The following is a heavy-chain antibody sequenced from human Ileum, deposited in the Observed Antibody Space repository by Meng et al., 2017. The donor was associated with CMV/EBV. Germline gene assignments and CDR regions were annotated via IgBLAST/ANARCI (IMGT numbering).Heavy chain of an antibody. Sequence: SCKASGYNFTSNNMIWVRQAPGQGPEWMGWINTNTGNPTYAQGFTGRFVFSLDTSVSTTYLQISSLKAEDTAVYYCARDGLSGRYFDYWGQGTPVTVSS. D-gene: IGHD1-26*01. J-gene: IGHJ4*02. CDR2: INTNTGNP. CDR3: ARDGLSGRYFDY. CDR1: GYNFTSNN. V-gene: IGHV7-4-1*02.